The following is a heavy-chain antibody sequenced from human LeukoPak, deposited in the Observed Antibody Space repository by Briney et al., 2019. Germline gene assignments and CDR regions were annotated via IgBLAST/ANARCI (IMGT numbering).Heavy chain of an antibody. CDR1: GYTFTGYY. D-gene: IGHD6-13*01. J-gene: IGHJ1*01. V-gene: IGHV1-2*02. Sequence: GASVKVSCKASGYTFTGYYMHWVRQAPGQRLEWMGWINPNSGGTNYAQKVQGRVTMTRDTSISTAYMELSRLRSDDTAVYYCARGYPLSTTAAGTYFQHWGQGTLVTVSS. CDR3: ARGYPLSTTAAGTYFQH. CDR2: INPNSGGT.